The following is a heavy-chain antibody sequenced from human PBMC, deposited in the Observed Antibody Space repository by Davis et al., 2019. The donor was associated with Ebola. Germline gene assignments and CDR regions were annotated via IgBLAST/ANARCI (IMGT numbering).Heavy chain of an antibody. CDR2: IIPIFGTT. J-gene: IGHJ4*02. V-gene: IGHV1-69*13. CDR1: GDTFISYA. D-gene: IGHD3-10*01. Sequence: SVKVSCKASGDTFISYAISWVRQAPGQGPEWMGGIIPIFGTTNYAQKFQGRVTLIADESTSTAYMELSSLRSEDTAVYYCAGMHGFGEGWPGYWGQGTLVTVSS. CDR3: AGMHGFGEGWPGY.